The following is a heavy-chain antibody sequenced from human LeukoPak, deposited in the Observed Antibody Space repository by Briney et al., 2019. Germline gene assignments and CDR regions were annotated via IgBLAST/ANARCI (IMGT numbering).Heavy chain of an antibody. CDR1: GFTFSSYA. V-gene: IGHV3-30*02. J-gene: IGHJ1*01. Sequence: GGSLRLSCVASGFTFSSYAMHWVRQAPGKGLEWVAFIRYDGSNKYYADSVKGRFTISRDNSKNTLYLQMNSLRAEDTAVYYCAKDPHSYCSSTSCYIFQHWGQGTLVTVSS. CDR2: IRYDGSNK. CDR3: AKDPHSYCSSTSCYIFQH. D-gene: IGHD2-2*02.